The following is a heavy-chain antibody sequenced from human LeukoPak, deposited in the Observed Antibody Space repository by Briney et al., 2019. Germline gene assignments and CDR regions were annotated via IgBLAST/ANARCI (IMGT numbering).Heavy chain of an antibody. CDR2: INWNGGST. J-gene: IGHJ6*03. CDR1: GFAFDDYG. V-gene: IGHV3-20*04. CDR3: LRRVGPGALYYYYYIDV. Sequence: GGSLRLSCAASGFAFDDYGMSWVRQGPGKGLEWVSGINWNGGSTGYADTVKGRFTISRDNAKNSLYLHMNSLRAEDTALYYCLRRVGPGALYYYYYIDVWGKGSTVTVSS.